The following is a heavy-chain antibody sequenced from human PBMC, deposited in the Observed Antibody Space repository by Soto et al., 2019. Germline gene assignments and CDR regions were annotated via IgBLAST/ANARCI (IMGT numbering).Heavy chain of an antibody. CDR3: TRIVGATSRAFDI. J-gene: IGHJ3*02. D-gene: IGHD1-26*01. CDR1: GFTFSSFA. Sequence: GGSLRLSCAASGFTFSSFAMSWVRQAPGKGLEWVGRIKSKTDGGTTDYAAPVKGRFTISRDDSKNTLYLQMNSLKTEDTAVYYCTRIVGATSRAFDIWGQGTMVTVSS. CDR2: IKSKTDGGTT. V-gene: IGHV3-15*01.